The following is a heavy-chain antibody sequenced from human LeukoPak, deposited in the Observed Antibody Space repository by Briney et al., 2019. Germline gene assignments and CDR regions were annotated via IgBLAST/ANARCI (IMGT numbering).Heavy chain of an antibody. D-gene: IGHD6-6*01. V-gene: IGHV3-48*04. CDR3: ARARSIAASSKEKYYYYYYMDV. J-gene: IGHJ6*03. CDR2: INGDGRGI. CDR1: GFTFSRFS. Sequence: GGSLRLSCAASGFTFSRFSMNWVRQAPGKGLEWLSYINGDGRGIFSAASVKGRFTFSRDNAKNSLYLQMDSLRVEDTAVYYCARARSIAASSKEKYYYYYYMDVWGKGTTVTVSS.